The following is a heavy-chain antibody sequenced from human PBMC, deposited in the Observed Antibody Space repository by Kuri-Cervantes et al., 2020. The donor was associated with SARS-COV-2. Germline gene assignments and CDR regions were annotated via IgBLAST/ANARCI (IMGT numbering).Heavy chain of an antibody. D-gene: IGHD5-12*01. CDR3: AKDRVRRGYSGYVILDY. CDR2: ISFGGTNK. Sequence: GESLKISCAASGFTFSSYGMHWVRQAPGKGLEWVAVISFGGTNKYYADSVKGRFTISRDNSKNTLYLQMNSLRAEDTAVYYCAKDRVRRGYSGYVILDYRGQGTLVTVSS. J-gene: IGHJ4*02. CDR1: GFTFSSYG. V-gene: IGHV3-30*18.